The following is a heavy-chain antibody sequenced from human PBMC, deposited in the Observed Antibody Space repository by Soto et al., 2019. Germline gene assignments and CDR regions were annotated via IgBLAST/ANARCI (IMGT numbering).Heavy chain of an antibody. Sequence: SETLSLTCTVSGGSISSSSYYWGWIRQPPGKGLEWIGSIYYSGSTYYNPSLKSRVTISVDTSKNQFSLKLSSVTAADTAVYYCARHDYGDYTYFDYWGQGTLVTVSS. D-gene: IGHD4-17*01. CDR3: ARHDYGDYTYFDY. J-gene: IGHJ4*02. V-gene: IGHV4-39*07. CDR2: IYYSGST. CDR1: GGSISSSSYY.